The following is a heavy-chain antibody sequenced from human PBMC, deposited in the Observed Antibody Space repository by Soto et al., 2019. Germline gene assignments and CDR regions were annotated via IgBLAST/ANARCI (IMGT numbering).Heavy chain of an antibody. V-gene: IGHV4-30-4*08. CDR1: GDSIGSTDSY. CDR2: FTTRGAP. D-gene: IGHD6-25*01. Sequence: QVQLQESGPGLVEPSQTLSLTCTVSGDSIGSTDSYWSWIRRPQGRAWSGLDTFTTRGAPSTTRPSRVDLPFSLETSNNQFSLTLTSVTAADTGMYYCARGGSGWAEYFQHWGQGTLVAVSS. CDR3: ARGGSGWAEYFQH. J-gene: IGHJ1*01.